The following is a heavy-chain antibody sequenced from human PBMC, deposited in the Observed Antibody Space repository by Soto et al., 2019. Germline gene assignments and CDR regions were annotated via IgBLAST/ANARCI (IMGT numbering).Heavy chain of an antibody. V-gene: IGHV3-21*01. D-gene: IGHD2-8*01. Sequence: GGSLRLSCVASGFLFSSSTMTWVRQAPGKGLEWVSSISKTSSNIYYADSVKGRFTVSRDNAERSLFLHMNSLRAEDTAVYFCARDLGEMYAIWGQGTLVTVSS. J-gene: IGHJ4*02. CDR3: ARDLGEMYAI. CDR1: GFLFSSST. CDR2: ISKTSSNI.